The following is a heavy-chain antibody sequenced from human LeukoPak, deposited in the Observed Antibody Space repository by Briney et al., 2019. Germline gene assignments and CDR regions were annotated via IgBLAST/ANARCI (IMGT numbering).Heavy chain of an antibody. CDR2: ISGSDGRT. CDR1: GFTFSNYG. Sequence: GGSLRLSCAASGFTFSNYGMNWVRQAPGRGLEWVSGISGSDGRTYYADSVEGRFTISRDNPKNTLYLQMNSLRAEDTAVYYCAELGITMIGGVWGKGTTVTISS. D-gene: IGHD3-10*02. J-gene: IGHJ6*04. CDR3: AELGITMIGGV. V-gene: IGHV3-23*01.